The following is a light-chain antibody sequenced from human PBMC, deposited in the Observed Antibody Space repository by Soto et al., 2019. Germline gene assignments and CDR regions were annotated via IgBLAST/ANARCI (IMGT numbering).Light chain of an antibody. CDR1: QSLVDSGGNTY. V-gene: IGKV2-30*01. CDR3: TQGTLWPWT. J-gene: IGKJ1*01. Sequence: DVVMTQSPLSLPVTLGQPASISCSSSQSLVDSGGNTYFNWYQQRPGQPPRRLIYEVSNRDSGVPVRFCGSGSGTDFTLKISRLEAEDVGVYYCTQGTLWPWTFGQGTKVEIK. CDR2: EVS.